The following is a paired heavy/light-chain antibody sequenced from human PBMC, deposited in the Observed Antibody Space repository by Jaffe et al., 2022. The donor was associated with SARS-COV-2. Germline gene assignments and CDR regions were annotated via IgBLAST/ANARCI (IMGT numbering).Light chain of an antibody. J-gene: IGKJ2*01. Sequence: DIQMTQSPSSLSASVGDRVTITCRASQSISNYLNWYQQKPGKAPKLLISGASSLQSGVPSRFSGSGSGAEVTLTVHSVQPEDCATYYCQQSYSVPYTFAQGTKLEIK. V-gene: IGKV1-39*01. CDR2: GAS. CDR3: QQSYSVPYT. CDR1: QSISNY.
Heavy chain of an antibody. CDR1: GFTVSDTY. Sequence: EVQLVESGGGLVQPGGSLRLSCTVSGFTVSDTYMSWLRQAPRKGLEWVSVIYSGGNTYYPDSVKGRFTISRDNSKNTLFLQMDSLRIEDTAIYYCARGLGTGWRYFDSWGQGTLVTVSS. V-gene: IGHV3-66*02. CDR2: IYSGGNT. CDR3: ARGLGTGWRYFDS. J-gene: IGHJ4*02. D-gene: IGHD6-19*01.